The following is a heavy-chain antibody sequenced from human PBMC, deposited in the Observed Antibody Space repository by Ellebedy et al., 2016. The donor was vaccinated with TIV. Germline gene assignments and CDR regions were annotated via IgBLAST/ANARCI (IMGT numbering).Heavy chain of an antibody. J-gene: IGHJ3*02. Sequence: GESLKISXKGSGNSFSKYWIGWVRQKPGKGLEWMGIIYPGDSDTRYSPSFQGQVTISADRSNTTAYLQWSSLKASDTAMYYCARHGTATKAFDIWGQGTMVTVSS. V-gene: IGHV5-51*01. CDR3: ARHGTATKAFDI. CDR1: GNSFSKYW. CDR2: IYPGDSDT.